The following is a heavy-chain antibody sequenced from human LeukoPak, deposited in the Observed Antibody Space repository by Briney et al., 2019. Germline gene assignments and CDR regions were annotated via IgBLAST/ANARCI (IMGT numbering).Heavy chain of an antibody. CDR2: ISGSGGST. V-gene: IGHV3-23*01. Sequence: GGSLRLSCAASGFTFSTYAMTWVRQAPGKGLEWVSVISGSGGSTYYADSVKGRFTLSRDNSKNTLYLQMNSLRAEDTTVYYCAKSIGGVVVVAADYWGQGTLVTVSS. J-gene: IGHJ4*02. CDR1: GFTFSTYA. D-gene: IGHD2-15*01. CDR3: AKSIGGVVVVAADY.